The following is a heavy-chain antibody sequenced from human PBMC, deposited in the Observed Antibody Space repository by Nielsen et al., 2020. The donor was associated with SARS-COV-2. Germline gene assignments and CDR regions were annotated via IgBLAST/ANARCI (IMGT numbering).Heavy chain of an antibody. D-gene: IGHD4-11*01. J-gene: IGHJ5*02. Sequence: ASVKVSCKASGYTYTSYDINWVRQASGQGLEWMGWMNPNSGNTGYAQNFQGRVTMTRDTSTSTVYMELSSLRSEDTAVYYCARVYYSNYADNWFDPWGQGTLVTVSS. V-gene: IGHV1-8*01. CDR3: ARVYYSNYADNWFDP. CDR1: GYTYTSYD. CDR2: MNPNSGNT.